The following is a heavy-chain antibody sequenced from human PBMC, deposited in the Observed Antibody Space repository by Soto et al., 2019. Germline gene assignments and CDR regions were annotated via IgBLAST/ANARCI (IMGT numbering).Heavy chain of an antibody. CDR2: INPSGGST. CDR1: GYTFTSYY. V-gene: IGHV1-46*01. D-gene: IGHD3-22*01. CDR3: ARDVADYYDSSGYYY. J-gene: IGHJ4*02. Sequence: GASLKVSCKASGYTFTSYYMHWVRQAPGQGLEWMGIINPSGGSTSYAQKFQGRVTMTRDTSTSTVYMELSSLRSEDTAVYYCARDVADYYDSSGYYYWGQGTLVNVSS.